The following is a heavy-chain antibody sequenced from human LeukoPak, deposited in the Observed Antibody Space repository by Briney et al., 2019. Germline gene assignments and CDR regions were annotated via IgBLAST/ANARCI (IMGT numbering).Heavy chain of an antibody. D-gene: IGHD5-12*01. J-gene: IGHJ5*02. CDR2: ISAYNGNT. CDR1: RYNFTSFG. V-gene: IGHV1-18*01. Sequence: ASGTGSCTASRYNFTSFGIRWVRQAPGQGLEWMGSISAYNGNTSYAQKLQGRVTMTTDTSTSTAYMELRSLRSDDTAVYYCARGDRVWFDPWGQGTLVTVSS. CDR3: ARGDRVWFDP.